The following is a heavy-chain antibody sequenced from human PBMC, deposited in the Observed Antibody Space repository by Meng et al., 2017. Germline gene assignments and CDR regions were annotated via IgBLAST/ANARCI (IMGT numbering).Heavy chain of an antibody. CDR1: WCTFGCYL. J-gene: IGHJ4*02. Sequence: EEVEELLSRNADTQHRPFDVVWCTFGCYLWSWILQPRGQAVEWNGEINHRRSTNYNPFLKRRLTISVDTSNNQFSLKLSSVTAADTAVYYCARSPGRYYYGSGSYHRGFDYWGQGTLVTVSS. V-gene: IGHV4-34*01. CDR3: ARSPGRYYYGSGSYHRGFDY. D-gene: IGHD3-10*01. CDR2: INHRRST.